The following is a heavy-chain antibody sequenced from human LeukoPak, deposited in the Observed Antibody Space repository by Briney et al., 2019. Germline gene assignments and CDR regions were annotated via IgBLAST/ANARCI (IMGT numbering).Heavy chain of an antibody. CDR3: AKGGVDPHPIY. J-gene: IGHJ4*02. Sequence: PGGSLRLSCTASGFTVSSNYMSWVRQAPGKGLEWLSVIYSGGNTYYADSVKGRFTISRDNSKNTVYLQMNSLRVEDTAVYYCAKGGVDPHPIYWGRGTLVTVSS. D-gene: IGHD5-12*01. V-gene: IGHV3-53*01. CDR2: IYSGGNT. CDR1: GFTVSSNY.